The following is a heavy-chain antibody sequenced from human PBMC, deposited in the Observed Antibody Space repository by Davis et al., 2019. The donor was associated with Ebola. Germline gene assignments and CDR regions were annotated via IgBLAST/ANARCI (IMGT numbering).Heavy chain of an antibody. CDR3: ARESWNDVGVDY. J-gene: IGHJ4*02. Sequence: PGGSLRLSCTVSGGSISSYYWSWIRQPAGKGLEWIGRIYTSGSTNYNPSLKSRVTMSVDTSKNQFSLKLSSVTAADTAVYYCARESWNDVGVDYWGQGTLVTVSS. V-gene: IGHV4-4*07. D-gene: IGHD1-1*01. CDR1: GGSISSYY. CDR2: IYTSGST.